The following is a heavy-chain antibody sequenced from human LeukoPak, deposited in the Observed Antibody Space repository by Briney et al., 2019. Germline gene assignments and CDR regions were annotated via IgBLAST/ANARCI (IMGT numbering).Heavy chain of an antibody. J-gene: IGHJ4*02. CDR1: GFTVSSNY. D-gene: IGHD6-19*01. V-gene: IGHV3-53*01. CDR2: IYSGGST. CDR3: ARVEAVAGTWFDY. Sequence: GGSLRLSCAVSGFTVSSNYMNWVRQAPGKGLEWVSIIYSGGSTYYADSVKGRFTISRDNAKNSLYLQMNSLRAEDTAVYYCARVEAVAGTWFDYWGQGTLVTVSS.